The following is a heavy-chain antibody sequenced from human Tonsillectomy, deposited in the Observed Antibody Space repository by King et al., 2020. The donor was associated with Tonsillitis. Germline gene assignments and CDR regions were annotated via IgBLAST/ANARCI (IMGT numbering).Heavy chain of an antibody. CDR2: ISDSGGST. CDR1: GFTFSNCV. CDR3: AKGSRGSRPYYFDY. D-gene: IGHD3-10*01. Sequence: VQLVESGGGLVQPGGSLRLSCAASGFTFSNCVLSWVRQAPGKGLEWFSAISDSGGSTYYADPVKGRFTISRDNAKNTLYLQMNSLRAEDTAVYYCAKGSRGSRPYYFDYWGQGTLVTVSS. V-gene: IGHV3-23*04. J-gene: IGHJ4*01.